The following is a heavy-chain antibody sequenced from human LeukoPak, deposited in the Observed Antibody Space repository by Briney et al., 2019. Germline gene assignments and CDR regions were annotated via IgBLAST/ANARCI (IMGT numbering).Heavy chain of an antibody. Sequence: ASVKVSCKASGCTFTSYGITWVRQAPGQGLVWMGWISAYNGNTNYAQKLQGRVTMTTDTSTSTAYMELRSLRSDDTAVYYCARDFREGPVDYWGQGTLVTVSS. CDR3: ARDFREGPVDY. J-gene: IGHJ4*02. CDR1: GCTFTSYG. CDR2: ISAYNGNT. V-gene: IGHV1-18*01.